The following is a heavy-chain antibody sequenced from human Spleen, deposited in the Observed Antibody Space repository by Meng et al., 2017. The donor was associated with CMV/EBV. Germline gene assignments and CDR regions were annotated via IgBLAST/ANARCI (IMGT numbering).Heavy chain of an antibody. Sequence: GSLRLSCTASGGSISSSSYYWGWIRQPPGKGLEWIGSIYYSGSTYYNPSLKSRVTISVDTSKNQFSLKLSSVTAADTAVYYCARFLNSSLTYYYYYGMDVWGQGTTVTVSS. CDR1: GGSISSSSYY. J-gene: IGHJ6*02. CDR2: IYYSGST. D-gene: IGHD6-6*01. CDR3: ARFLNSSLTYYYYYGMDV. V-gene: IGHV4-39*01.